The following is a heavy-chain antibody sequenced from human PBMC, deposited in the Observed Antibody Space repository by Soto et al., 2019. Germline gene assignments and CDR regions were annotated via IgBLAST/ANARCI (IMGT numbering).Heavy chain of an antibody. V-gene: IGHV4-31*03. CDR2: IYYSGGT. J-gene: IGHJ4*02. CDR3: ARDEGHGATGDY. CDR1: GGSISSGGYY. Sequence: QVQLQESGPGLVKPSQTLSLTCTVSGGSISSGGYYWSWIRQHPGKGLEWMGYIYYSGGTYYNPALKNRVTISVDKSKTHLSLQLRSVTAAGMAVYDCARDEGHGATGDYWGQGTLVTVSS. D-gene: IGHD5-12*01.